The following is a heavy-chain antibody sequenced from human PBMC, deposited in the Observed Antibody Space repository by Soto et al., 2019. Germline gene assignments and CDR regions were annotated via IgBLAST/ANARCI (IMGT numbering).Heavy chain of an antibody. D-gene: IGHD3-16*02. Sequence: QVQLVQSGAEVKKPGSSVKVSCKASGGTFSSYAISWVRQAPGQGLEWMGGIIPIFGTANYAQKFQGRVTITADESTSTAYMELSSLRSEDTAVYYCARVSPMITFWGVIDYNPLDYWGQGTLVTVSS. V-gene: IGHV1-69*01. CDR2: IIPIFGTA. CDR3: ARVSPMITFWGVIDYNPLDY. CDR1: GGTFSSYA. J-gene: IGHJ4*02.